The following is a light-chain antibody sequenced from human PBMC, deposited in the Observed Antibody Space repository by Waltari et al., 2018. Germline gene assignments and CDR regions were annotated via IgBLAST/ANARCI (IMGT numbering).Light chain of an antibody. Sequence: QSALTQPRSVSGSPGQSVTISCTGTSSDVGGYNYVSWYQQHPGKAPKLMIYDVSKRPSGVPDRSSGSKSGNTASLTISGLQAEEESDYYCCSYAGSYVVFGGGTKLTVL. V-gene: IGLV2-11*01. CDR3: CSYAGSYVV. CDR2: DVS. CDR1: SSDVGGYNY. J-gene: IGLJ2*01.